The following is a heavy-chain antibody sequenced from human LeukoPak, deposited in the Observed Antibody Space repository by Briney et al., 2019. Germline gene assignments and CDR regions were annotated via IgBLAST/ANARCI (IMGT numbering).Heavy chain of an antibody. D-gene: IGHD4-17*01. CDR3: ARRGYGDYAPFDY. CDR2: ISGSGGTT. Sequence: GGSLRLSCAASGFTFSTFSMAWVRQAPGKGLEWVSIISGSGGTTYYADSVKGRFTISRDNSKNTLYLQMNSLRAEDTAVYYCARRGYGDYAPFDYWGQGTLVTVSS. V-gene: IGHV3-23*01. J-gene: IGHJ4*02. CDR1: GFTFSTFS.